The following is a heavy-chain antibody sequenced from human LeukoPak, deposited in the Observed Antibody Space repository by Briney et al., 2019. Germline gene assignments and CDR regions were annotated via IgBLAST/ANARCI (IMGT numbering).Heavy chain of an antibody. CDR3: ARDGVYCSSTSCYSINYYYYYMDV. D-gene: IGHD2-2*01. Sequence: GGSLRLSCAASGFTFSSYAMHWVRQAPGKGLEWVAVISYDGSNKYYADSVKGRFTISRDNSKNTLYLQMNSLRAEDTAVYYCARDGVYCSSTSCYSINYYYYYMDVWGKGTTVTVSS. J-gene: IGHJ6*03. CDR1: GFTFSSYA. V-gene: IGHV3-30-3*01. CDR2: ISYDGSNK.